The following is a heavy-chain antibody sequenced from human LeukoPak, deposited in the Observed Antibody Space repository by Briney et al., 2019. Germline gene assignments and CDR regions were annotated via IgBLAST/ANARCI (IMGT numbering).Heavy chain of an antibody. J-gene: IGHJ4*02. CDR3: ARSRSSGFDS. V-gene: IGHV3-74*01. CDR2: INGDRSTT. D-gene: IGHD1-26*01. CDR1: GFTFGNAW. Sequence: PGGSLRLSCAASGFTFGNAWMSWVRQAPRKGLVWVSRINGDRSTTSYADSVKGRFTISRDNAKNTLYLQMNSLRVEDTAVYYCARSRSSGFDSWGQGTLVTVSS.